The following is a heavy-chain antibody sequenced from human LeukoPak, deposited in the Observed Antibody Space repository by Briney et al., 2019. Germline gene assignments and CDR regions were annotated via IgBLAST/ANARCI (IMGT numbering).Heavy chain of an antibody. J-gene: IGHJ4*02. CDR3: ARDTSMATFDY. CDR2: IYYSGST. CDR1: GGSLSSSSYY. D-gene: IGHD5-24*01. V-gene: IGHV4-39*07. Sequence: SETLSLTCTVSGGSLSSSSYYWGWLRQPPGKGLEWIGSIYYSGSTYYNPSLKSRVTISVDTSKNQFSLKLSSVTAADTAVYYCARDTSMATFDYWGQGTLVTVSS.